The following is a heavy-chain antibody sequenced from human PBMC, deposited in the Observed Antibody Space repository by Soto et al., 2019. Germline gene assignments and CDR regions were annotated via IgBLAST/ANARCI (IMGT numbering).Heavy chain of an antibody. D-gene: IGHD3-10*01. CDR1: GFTFSSYW. CDR3: ARVGTSKVRGENWFDP. V-gene: IGHV3-7*05. J-gene: IGHJ5*02. Sequence: GGSLRLSCAASGFTFSSYWMSWVRQAPGKGLEWVANIKQDGSEKYYVDSVKGRFTISRDNAKNSLYLQMNSLRAEDTAVYYCARVGTSKVRGENWFDPWGQGTLVTVSS. CDR2: IKQDGSEK.